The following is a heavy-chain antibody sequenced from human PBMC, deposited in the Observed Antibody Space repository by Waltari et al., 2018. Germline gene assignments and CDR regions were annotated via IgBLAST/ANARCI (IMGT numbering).Heavy chain of an antibody. D-gene: IGHD1-26*01. CDR1: GGTFGRYA. Sequence: VQLVQSGGEVKHPGSSVTVSCKASGGTFGRYAITWVRQAPGQGLEWLGGVIPIYGTPNYEAKFQGRVTLTADASTSTVYLEVRSLTSEDTAVYFCAKREIGYAFDTWGQGTMVTVSS. V-gene: IGHV1-69*12. J-gene: IGHJ3*02. CDR3: AKREIGYAFDT. CDR2: VIPIYGTP.